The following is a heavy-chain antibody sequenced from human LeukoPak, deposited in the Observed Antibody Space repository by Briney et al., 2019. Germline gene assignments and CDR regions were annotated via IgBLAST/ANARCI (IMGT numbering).Heavy chain of an antibody. CDR1: GGSFSGYY. D-gene: IGHD5-18*01. CDR2: INRSGST. Sequence: SETLSLTCAVYGGSFSGYYWSWIRQPPGKGLEWIGEINRSGSTNYNPSLKSRVTISVDTSKNQFSLKLSSVTAADTAVYYCARGGGYSYGYFSSPFDYWGQGTLVTVSS. V-gene: IGHV4-34*01. J-gene: IGHJ4*02. CDR3: ARGGGYSYGYFSSPFDY.